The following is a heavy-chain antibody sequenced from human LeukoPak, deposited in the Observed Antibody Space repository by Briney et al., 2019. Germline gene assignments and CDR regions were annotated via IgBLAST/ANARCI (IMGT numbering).Heavy chain of an antibody. D-gene: IGHD3-22*01. V-gene: IGHV1-69*05. CDR1: GGTFSGYA. CDR2: IIPIFGTA. CDR3: ARDLLLSYDKVEYFQH. J-gene: IGHJ1*01. Sequence: GASVKVSCKASGGTFSGYAISWVRQAPGQGLEWMGRIIPIFGTANYAQKFQGRVTITTDESTSTAYMELSSLRSEDTAVYYCARDLLLSYDKVEYFQHWGQGTLVTVSS.